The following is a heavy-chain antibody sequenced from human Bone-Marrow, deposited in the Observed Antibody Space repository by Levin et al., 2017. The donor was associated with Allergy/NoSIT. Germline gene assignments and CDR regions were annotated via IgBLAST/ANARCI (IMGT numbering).Heavy chain of an antibody. Sequence: SETLSLTCTVSGGSISSSSYYWGWIRQPPGKGLEWIGSIYYSGSTYYNPSLKSRVTISVDTSKNQFSLKLSSVTAADTAVYYCARDYPSVGLLPYYYYGMDVWGQGTTVTVSS. CDR3: ARDYPSVGLLPYYYYGMDV. V-gene: IGHV4-39*07. D-gene: IGHD2/OR15-2a*01. CDR1: GGSISSSSYY. J-gene: IGHJ6*02. CDR2: IYYSGST.